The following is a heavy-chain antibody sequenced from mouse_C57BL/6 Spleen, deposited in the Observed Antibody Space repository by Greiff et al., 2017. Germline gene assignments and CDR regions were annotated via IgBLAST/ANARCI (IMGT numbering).Heavy chain of an antibody. CDR3: ARAKKRSQAAFAY. Sequence: VQLQQPGAELVKPGASVKLSCKASGYTFTSSWMQWVKQRPGQGLEWIGEIDPSDSYTNYNQKFKGKATLTVDTSSSTAYMQLSSLTSEDSAVYYCARAKKRSQAAFAYWGQGTLVTVSA. V-gene: IGHV1-50*01. CDR1: GYTFTSSW. D-gene: IGHD3-2*02. J-gene: IGHJ3*01. CDR2: IDPSDSYT.